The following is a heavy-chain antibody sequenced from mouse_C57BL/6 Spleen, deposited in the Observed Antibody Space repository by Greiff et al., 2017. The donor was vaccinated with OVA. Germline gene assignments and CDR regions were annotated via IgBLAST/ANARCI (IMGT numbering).Heavy chain of an antibody. CDR2: IDPSDSET. Sequence: PIQGLEWIGNIDPSDSETHYNQKFKDKATLTVVKSSSTAYMQLSSLTSKYSAVYYCSRWQTGTLDYWGQGTTLTVSS. CDR3: SRWQTGTLDY. V-gene: IGHV1-52*01. J-gene: IGHJ2*01. D-gene: IGHD4-1*01.